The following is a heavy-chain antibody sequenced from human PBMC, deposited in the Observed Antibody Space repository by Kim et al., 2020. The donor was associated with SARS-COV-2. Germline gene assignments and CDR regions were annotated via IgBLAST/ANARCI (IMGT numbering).Heavy chain of an antibody. CDR2: ISWNSGSI. V-gene: IGHV3-9*01. Sequence: GGSLRLSCAASGFTFGDYAMHWVRQAPGKGLEWVSGISWNSGSIGYADSVKGRFTISRDNAKNSLYLQMNSLRAEDTALYYCAKGLRGVPKDAFDIWGQGTMVTVSS. D-gene: IGHD3-10*01. CDR3: AKGLRGVPKDAFDI. CDR1: GFTFGDYA. J-gene: IGHJ3*02.